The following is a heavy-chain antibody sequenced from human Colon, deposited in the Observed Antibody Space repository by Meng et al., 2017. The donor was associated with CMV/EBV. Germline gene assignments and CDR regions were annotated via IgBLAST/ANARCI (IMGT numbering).Heavy chain of an antibody. Sequence: RGSLRLSCKTSGFTFNTYSMVWVRQAPGEGLEWVSSISSSSSREYYADSVKGRFIISRDNAKGSLYLQMNSLRAEDTSVYYCARDPRGGLADYWGQGTLVTVSS. CDR1: GFTFNTYS. V-gene: IGHV3-21*01. D-gene: IGHD6-19*01. CDR3: ARDPRGGLADY. J-gene: IGHJ4*02. CDR2: ISSSSSRE.